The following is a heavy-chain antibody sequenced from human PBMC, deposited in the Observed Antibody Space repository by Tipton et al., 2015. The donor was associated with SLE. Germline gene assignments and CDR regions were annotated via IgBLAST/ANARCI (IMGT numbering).Heavy chain of an antibody. J-gene: IGHJ4*02. CDR2: INHSGST. V-gene: IGHV4-34*01. D-gene: IGHD3-3*01. CDR1: GGSFSGYY. CDR3: AREVNDFWSGGYFDY. Sequence: LRLSCAVYGGSFSGYYWSWIRQPPGKGLEWIGEINHSGSTNYNPSLKSRVTISVDTSKNQFSLNLSSVTAADTAVYYCAREVNDFWSGGYFDYWGQGTLVTVSS.